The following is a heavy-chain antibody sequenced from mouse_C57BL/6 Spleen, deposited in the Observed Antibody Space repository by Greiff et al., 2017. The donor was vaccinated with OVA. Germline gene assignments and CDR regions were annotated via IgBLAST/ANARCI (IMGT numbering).Heavy chain of an antibody. CDR2: IDPETGGT. Sequence: QVQLQQSGAELVRPGASVTLSCKASGYTFTDYEMHWVKQTPVHGLEWIGAIDPETGGTAYNQKFKGKAILTADKSSSTAYMELRSLTSEDSAVYYCTRDGTTRPLDYFDYWGQGTTLTVSS. CDR3: TRDGTTRPLDYFDY. D-gene: IGHD1-1*01. J-gene: IGHJ2*01. CDR1: GYTFTDYE. V-gene: IGHV1-15*01.